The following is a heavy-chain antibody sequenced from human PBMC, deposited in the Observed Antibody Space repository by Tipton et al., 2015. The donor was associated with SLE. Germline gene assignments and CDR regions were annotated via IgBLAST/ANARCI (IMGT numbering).Heavy chain of an antibody. Sequence: PGLVKPSETLSLTCTVSGGSISSYYWSWIRQSPGKGLEWIGYIYYSGSTNYNPSLKSRVTISVDTSKNQFSLKLSSVTAADTAVYYCASTIVVAPWAFDIWGQGTMVTVSS. CDR3: ASTIVVAPWAFDI. CDR1: GGSISSYY. V-gene: IGHV4-59*01. D-gene: IGHD3-22*01. CDR2: IYYSGST. J-gene: IGHJ3*02.